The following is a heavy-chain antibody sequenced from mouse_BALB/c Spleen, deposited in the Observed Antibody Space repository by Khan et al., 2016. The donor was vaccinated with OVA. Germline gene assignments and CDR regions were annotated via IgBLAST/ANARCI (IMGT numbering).Heavy chain of an antibody. D-gene: IGHD2-1*01. V-gene: IGHV1S81*02. Sequence: QVQLQQPGAELGKPGASVKISCKASGYTFTSYYLYWVKQRPGQGLEWIGGINPSNGVSHFNEKFKSKATLTVDKSSSTAYMQLNSLTSEDSAVYYCASSVYGNPFAYWGQGTLVTVST. CDR1: GYTFTSYY. J-gene: IGHJ3*01. CDR3: ASSVYGNPFAY. CDR2: INPSNGVS.